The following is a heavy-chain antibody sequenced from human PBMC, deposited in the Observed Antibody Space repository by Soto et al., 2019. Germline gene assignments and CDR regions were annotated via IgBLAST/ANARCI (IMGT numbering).Heavy chain of an antibody. CDR2: ISGSGKSI. D-gene: IGHD3-16*01. Sequence: EVQLVESGGGLGQPGGSLRLSCAASGFYFSSYEMNWVRQAPGKGLEWISHISGSGKSIYYADSVKGRFTISRDNAKNSLYLQMDSLGVDDTAFSYCAGGGDYWGQGALVTVSS. V-gene: IGHV3-48*03. CDR1: GFYFSSYE. CDR3: AGGGDY. J-gene: IGHJ4*02.